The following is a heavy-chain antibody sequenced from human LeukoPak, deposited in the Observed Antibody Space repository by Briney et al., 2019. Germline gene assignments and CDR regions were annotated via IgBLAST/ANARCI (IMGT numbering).Heavy chain of an antibody. CDR2: INWNGDSR. D-gene: IGHD2-8*01. V-gene: IGHV3-20*04. J-gene: IGHJ5*02. Sequence: PGGSLRLSCTASGFKFDDYGMTWVRQAPGKGLEWVSDINWNGDSRGYAHSVRGRFTIYRDNSKNSLYLQMNSLRVEDTAFYYCAGVDVLHRNSFDPWGQGTLVTVSS. CDR1: GFKFDDYG. CDR3: AGVDVLHRNSFDP.